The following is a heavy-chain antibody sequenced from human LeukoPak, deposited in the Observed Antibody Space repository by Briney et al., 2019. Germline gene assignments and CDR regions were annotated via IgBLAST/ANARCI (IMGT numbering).Heavy chain of an antibody. Sequence: PGGSLRLSCAGSGFTFSDYWMHWVRQAPGKGLEWVANIKQDGSEKFYVDSVKGRFTISRDNAKNSLYLQMNSLRAEDTAVYYCARVVVSDFDYWGQGTLVTVSS. CDR3: ARVVVSDFDY. CDR2: IKQDGSEK. CDR1: GFTFSDYW. V-gene: IGHV3-7*01. J-gene: IGHJ4*02. D-gene: IGHD3-22*01.